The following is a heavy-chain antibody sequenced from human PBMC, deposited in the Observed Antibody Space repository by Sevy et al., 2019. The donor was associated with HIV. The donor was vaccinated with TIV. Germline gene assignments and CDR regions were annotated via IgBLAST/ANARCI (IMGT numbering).Heavy chain of an antibody. V-gene: IGHV3-23*01. CDR2: ISGSGRFT. J-gene: IGHJ6*02. D-gene: IGHD2-15*01. CDR3: AKGFCSGATCPIDYYYYGMDV. Sequence: GGSLRLSCSASEFTFSSYAMSWVRQAPGKGLEWVSSISGSGRFTYYADFVEGRFIISRDNSKNTLSVQMNSLRAEDTAVYYCAKGFCSGATCPIDYYYYGMDVWGQRTTVTVSS. CDR1: EFTFSSYA.